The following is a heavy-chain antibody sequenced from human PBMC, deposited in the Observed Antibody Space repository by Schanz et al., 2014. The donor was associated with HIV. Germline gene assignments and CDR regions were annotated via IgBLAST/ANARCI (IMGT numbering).Heavy chain of an antibody. CDR3: AKRRDSGYAYFDY. Sequence: VEMSESGGGLVQPGGSLRLSCAASGFTFSTKGMHWVRQAPGKGLEWVAVISYDGSNKYYADSVKGRFTISRDNSKNTLYLQMNSLRAEDTAVYYCAKRRDSGYAYFDYWGQGTLVTVSS. V-gene: IGHV3-30*18. D-gene: IGHD1-1*01. CDR1: GFTFSTKG. J-gene: IGHJ4*02. CDR2: ISYDGSNK.